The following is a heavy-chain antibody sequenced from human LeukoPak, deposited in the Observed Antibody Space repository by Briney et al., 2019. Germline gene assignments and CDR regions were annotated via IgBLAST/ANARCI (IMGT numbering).Heavy chain of an antibody. CDR1: GGSISSISSNNYH. V-gene: IGHV4-39*02. D-gene: IGHD4-23*01. CDR2: IYYSGST. Sequence: SETLSLTCIVSGGSISSISSNNYHWGWIRQPPGKGLEWIGSIYYSGSTYYNPSLESRVTISVDTSKNQFSLKLSSVTAADTALYYCAREMGVVTAHGIDVWGQGTTVTVSS. J-gene: IGHJ6*02. CDR3: AREMGVVTAHGIDV.